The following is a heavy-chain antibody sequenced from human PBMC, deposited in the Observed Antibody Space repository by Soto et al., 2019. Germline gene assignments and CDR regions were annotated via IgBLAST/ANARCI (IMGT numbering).Heavy chain of an antibody. CDR2: IYTSGST. CDR1: GGSISSYY. J-gene: IGHJ5*02. D-gene: IGHD6-19*01. CDR3: ARDRKDSRGWYRREEVNWFDP. V-gene: IGHV4-4*07. Sequence: LSLTCTVSGGSISSYYWSWIRQPAGKGLEWIGRIYTSGSTNYNPSLKSRVTMSVDTSKNQFSLKLSSVTAADTAVYYCARDRKDSRGWYRREEVNWFDPWGQGTLVTVSS.